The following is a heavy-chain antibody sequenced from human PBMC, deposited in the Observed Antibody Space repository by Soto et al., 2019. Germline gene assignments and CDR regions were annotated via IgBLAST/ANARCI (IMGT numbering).Heavy chain of an antibody. D-gene: IGHD6-13*01. Sequence: ASVKVSCKSSGYTFTSYGISCVRQAPGQGLEWMGWISAYNGNTNYAQKLQGRVTMTTDTSTSTAYMELSSLRSEDTAVYYCARDVGAAAAASFDYWGQGTLVTVSS. CDR1: GYTFTSYG. CDR2: ISAYNGNT. CDR3: ARDVGAAAAASFDY. V-gene: IGHV1-18*01. J-gene: IGHJ4*02.